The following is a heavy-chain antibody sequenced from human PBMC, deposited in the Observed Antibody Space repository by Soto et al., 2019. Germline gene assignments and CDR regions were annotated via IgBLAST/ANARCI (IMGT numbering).Heavy chain of an antibody. Sequence: QVQLVESGGGVVQPGRSLRLSCAASGFTFSSYGMHWVRQAPGKGLEWVAVIWYDGSNKYYADSVKGRFTISRDNSKNQLYLQMNSLRAEDTAVYYCARDQGRGYNYGFDYWCQGTLVTVSS. J-gene: IGHJ4*02. CDR2: IWYDGSNK. D-gene: IGHD5-18*01. CDR3: ARDQGRGYNYGFDY. CDR1: GFTFSSYG. V-gene: IGHV3-33*01.